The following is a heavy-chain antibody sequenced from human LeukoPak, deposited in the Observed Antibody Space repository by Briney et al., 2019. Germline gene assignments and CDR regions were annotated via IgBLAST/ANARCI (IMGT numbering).Heavy chain of an antibody. D-gene: IGHD3-16*02. CDR2: ISSSGSTI. Sequence: HPGGSLRLSCAASGFTFSSYSMNWVRQAPGKGLEWVSYISSSGSTIHYADSVKGRFTISRDDAKNSLYLQMNSLRAEDTAVYYCARSYDYVWGSYRELFDYWGQGTLVTVSS. J-gene: IGHJ4*02. V-gene: IGHV3-48*01. CDR1: GFTFSSYS. CDR3: ARSYDYVWGSYRELFDY.